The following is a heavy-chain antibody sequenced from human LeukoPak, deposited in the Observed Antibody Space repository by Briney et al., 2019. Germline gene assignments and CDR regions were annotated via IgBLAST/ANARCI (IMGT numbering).Heavy chain of an antibody. V-gene: IGHV6-1*01. CDR2: TYYRSKWYD. Sequence: SQTLSLTCAISGDTVSSNSAAWNWLRQSPSRGLEWLGRTYYRSKWYDHYAVSVKGRVTVNPDTSKNQFSLQLSSVTPEDTAVYYCARGYGYGFDYWGQGTLVTVSS. CDR3: ARGYGYGFDY. D-gene: IGHD5-18*01. CDR1: GDTVSSNSAA. J-gene: IGHJ4*02.